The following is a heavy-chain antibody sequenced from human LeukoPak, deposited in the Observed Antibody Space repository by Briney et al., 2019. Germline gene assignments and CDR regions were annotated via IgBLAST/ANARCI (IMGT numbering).Heavy chain of an antibody. CDR3: AREKYVGRLTEY. J-gene: IGHJ4*02. CDR1: GYSFTTYW. V-gene: IGHV5-51*01. CDR2: IYPGDSDT. Sequence: GESLKISCKGSGYSFTTYWIAWVRQLPGKGLEWMGIIYPGDSDTRYSPSFQGQVTFSADKSINTAYLQWSSLKASDTAIYYCAREKYVGRLTEYWGQGTLVTVSS. D-gene: IGHD2-15*01.